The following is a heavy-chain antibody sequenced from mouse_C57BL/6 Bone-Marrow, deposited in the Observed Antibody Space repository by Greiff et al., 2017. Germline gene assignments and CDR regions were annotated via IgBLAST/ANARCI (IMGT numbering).Heavy chain of an antibody. Sequence: VQLQQPGAELVMPGASVKLSCKASGYTFTSYWMPWVKQRPGQGLEWIGEIDPSDSYTNYNQKFKGKSTLTVDKSSSTAYMQLSSQTSEVSSVYYCARDGVMVPYYFDYWGQGTTLTVSS. CDR3: ARDGVMVPYYFDY. D-gene: IGHD2-2*01. CDR1: GYTFTSYW. J-gene: IGHJ2*01. V-gene: IGHV1-69*01. CDR2: IDPSDSYT.